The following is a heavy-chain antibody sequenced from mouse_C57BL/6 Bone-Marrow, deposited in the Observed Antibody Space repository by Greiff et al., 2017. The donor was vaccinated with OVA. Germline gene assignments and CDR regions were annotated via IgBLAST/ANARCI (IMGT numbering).Heavy chain of an antibody. V-gene: IGHV1-69*01. CDR1: GYPFTSYW. CDR3: ARCYDGYWYFDV. J-gene: IGHJ1*03. D-gene: IGHD2-3*01. Sequence: QVQLQQSGAELVMPGASVTLSCKASGYPFTSYWMHWVKQRPGQGLAWIGEIDPSDSYTNYNQKFKGKSTLTVDKSSSTTYMQLISLTSEDSAVYYCARCYDGYWYFDVWGTGTTVTVSS. CDR2: IDPSDSYT.